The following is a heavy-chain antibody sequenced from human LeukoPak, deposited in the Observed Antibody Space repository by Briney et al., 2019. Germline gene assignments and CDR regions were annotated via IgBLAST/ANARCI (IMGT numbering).Heavy chain of an antibody. D-gene: IGHD4-17*01. V-gene: IGHV4-39*07. CDR3: ARDRPADYGDYVLSVFDI. CDR2: IYYSGST. J-gene: IGHJ3*02. CDR1: GGSISSSSYY. Sequence: SETLSLTCTVSGGSISSSSYYWGWIRQPPGKGLEWIGSIYYSGSTYYNPSLKSRVTISLDTSKNQFSLNLNSVTAADTAVYYCARDRPADYGDYVLSVFDIWGQGTMVTVSS.